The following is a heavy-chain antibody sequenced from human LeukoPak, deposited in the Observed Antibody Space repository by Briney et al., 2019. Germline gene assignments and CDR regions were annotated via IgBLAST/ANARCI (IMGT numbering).Heavy chain of an antibody. CDR2: IYYSGAT. Sequence: SETLSLACTVSGGSISITTNYWGWIRQPPGKGPEWIGSIYYSGATYYNPSLKSRVTLSVDTAKNQFSLKLNSVTAADTAVYYCARRKAATFGMDVWGQGTTVTVSS. CDR1: GGSISITTNY. CDR3: ARRKAATFGMDV. J-gene: IGHJ6*02. V-gene: IGHV4-39*01. D-gene: IGHD6-13*01.